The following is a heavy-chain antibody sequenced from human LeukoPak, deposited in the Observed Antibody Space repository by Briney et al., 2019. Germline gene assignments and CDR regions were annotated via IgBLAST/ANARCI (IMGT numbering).Heavy chain of an antibody. CDR3: ANIVVVSRYTEYDY. CDR1: GGSISSYY. J-gene: IGHJ4*02. CDR2: IYYSGST. D-gene: IGHD2-21*01. V-gene: IGHV4-59*01. Sequence: PSEALSLTCTVSGGSISSYYWSWIRQPPGQGLEWIGYIYYSGSTNYNPSLKSRVTISVETSKNQFSLKLSSVTAPDTAVYYCANIVVVSRYTEYDYWGQGTLVTVSS.